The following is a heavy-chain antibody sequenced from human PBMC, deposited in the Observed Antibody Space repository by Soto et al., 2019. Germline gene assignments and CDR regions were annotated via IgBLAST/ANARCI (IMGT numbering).Heavy chain of an antibody. Sequence: SQTLSLTCAISGDSVSSNSAAWNWIRQSPSRGLEWLGRTYYRSKWYNDYAVSVKSRITINPDTSKNQFSLQLNSVTPEDTAVYYCASKGTYYYDSSGYLRPLQYYYYGMDVWGQGTTVTVSS. D-gene: IGHD3-22*01. CDR1: GDSVSSNSAA. J-gene: IGHJ6*02. V-gene: IGHV6-1*01. CDR2: TYYRSKWYN. CDR3: ASKGTYYYDSSGYLRPLQYYYYGMDV.